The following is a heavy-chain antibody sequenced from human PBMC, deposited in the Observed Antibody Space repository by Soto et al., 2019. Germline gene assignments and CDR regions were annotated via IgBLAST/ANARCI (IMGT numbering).Heavy chain of an antibody. D-gene: IGHD5-18*01. J-gene: IGHJ4*02. CDR2: IDYSGST. CDR3: AREYTNTQRALDY. V-gene: IGHV4-59*11. CDR1: GGSISSHY. Sequence: SETLSLTCTVSGGSISSHYWSWIRQYPGKGMEWIGNIDYSGSTNYNPSLKSRVTISVDTSKNQFSLKLTSVTGADTAVYFCAREYTNTQRALDYWGQGTLVTVSS.